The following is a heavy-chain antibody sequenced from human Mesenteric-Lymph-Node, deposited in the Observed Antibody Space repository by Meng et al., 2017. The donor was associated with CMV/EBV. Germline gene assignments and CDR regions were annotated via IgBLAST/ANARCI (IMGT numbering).Heavy chain of an antibody. D-gene: IGHD3-22*01. CDR2: IWYDGSKK. CDR3: AREYYYDSTNEFDY. V-gene: IGHV3-33*01. CDR1: GFTFRRYG. J-gene: IGHJ4*02. Sequence: SSGFTFRRYGMHWVRQAPGKGLEWVAVIWYDGSKKYYADSVKGRFTISRDNSKNTLYLQMNSLRAEDTAVYYCAREYYYDSTNEFDYWGQGTLVTVSS.